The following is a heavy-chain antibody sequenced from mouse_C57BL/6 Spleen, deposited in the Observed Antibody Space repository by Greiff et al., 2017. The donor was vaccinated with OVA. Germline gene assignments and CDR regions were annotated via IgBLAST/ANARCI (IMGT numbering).Heavy chain of an antibody. CDR3: TRANWDDAMDY. CDR1: GFTFSNYW. D-gene: IGHD4-1*01. CDR2: IRLKSDNYAT. V-gene: IGHV6-3*01. Sequence: EVKVEESGGGLVQPGGSMKLSCVASGFTFSNYWMNWVRQSPEKGLEWVAQIRLKSDNYATHYAESVKGRFTISRDDSKSSVYLQMNNLRAEDTGIYYCTRANWDDAMDYWGQGTSVTVSS. J-gene: IGHJ4*01.